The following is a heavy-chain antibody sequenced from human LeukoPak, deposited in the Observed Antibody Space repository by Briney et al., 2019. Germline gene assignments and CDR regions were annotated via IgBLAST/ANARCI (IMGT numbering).Heavy chain of an antibody. CDR3: AREVVGGYNWKIRDRYMDV. CDR1: GGSFSGYY. Sequence: SETLSLTCAVYGGSFSGYYWNWIRQPPGKGLEWIGEINHSGSTNYNPSLKSRVTISVDTSKNQFSLKLSSVTAADTAVYYCAREVVGGYNWKIRDRYMDVWGKGTTVTVSS. V-gene: IGHV4-34*01. CDR2: INHSGST. J-gene: IGHJ6*03. D-gene: IGHD1-20*01.